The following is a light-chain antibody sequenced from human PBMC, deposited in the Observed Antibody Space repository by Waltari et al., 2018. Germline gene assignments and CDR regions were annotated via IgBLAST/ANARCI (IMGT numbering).Light chain of an antibody. CDR3: QHYSIYPIS. CDR2: DAS. CDR1: QNISRW. Sequence: IQMTPSPSSLSAYVGDRVTITCRASQNISRWLAWYQQKPEKAPKSLIYDASNLQTGVPSRFSGSGSVTHFTLTISNLQPEDFATYYCQHYSIYPISFGGGTKVE. J-gene: IGKJ4*01. V-gene: IGKV1D-16*01.